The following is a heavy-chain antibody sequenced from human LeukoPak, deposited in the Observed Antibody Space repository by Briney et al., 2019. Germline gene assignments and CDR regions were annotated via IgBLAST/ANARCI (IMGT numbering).Heavy chain of an antibody. D-gene: IGHD5-18*01. J-gene: IGHJ4*02. CDR2: ISYDGSNK. V-gene: IGHV3-30-3*01. CDR1: AFTFSSYA. CDR3: ARESYSYGSHFDY. Sequence: QTGGSLRLSCAASAFTFSSYAMHWVRQAPGKGLEWVAVISYDGSNKYYADSVKGRFTISRDNSKNTLYLQMNSLRAEDTAVYYCARESYSYGSHFDYWGQGTLVTVSS.